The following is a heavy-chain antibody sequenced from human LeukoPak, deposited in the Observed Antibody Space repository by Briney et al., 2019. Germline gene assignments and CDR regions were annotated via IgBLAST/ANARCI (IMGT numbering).Heavy chain of an antibody. J-gene: IGHJ6*02. CDR1: GGSLSSSSYY. Sequence: SETLSLTCTVTGGSLSSSSYYWGWVRQPPGKGMEWLGSIYYSGSTYYNPSLKSRVTISVDTSKNQFSLKLSSVTAADTAVYYCARHVPTGYYYYGMDVWGQGTTVTVSS. CDR3: ARHVPTGYYYYGMDV. CDR2: IYYSGST. V-gene: IGHV4-39*01. D-gene: IGHD1-14*01.